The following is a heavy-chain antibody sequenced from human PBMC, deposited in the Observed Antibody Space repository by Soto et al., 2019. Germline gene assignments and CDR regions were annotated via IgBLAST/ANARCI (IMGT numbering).Heavy chain of an antibody. D-gene: IGHD3-16*01. V-gene: IGHV1-8*01. CDR1: GHTLASYD. Sequence: QVQLVQSGAEVRKPGASVKVSCKASGHTLASYDINWVRQATGQGPEWMGWMTPDSGDTGYAQKFRGRVTMTWDTSITTAYMELSSLRSDDTAVYYCARDPFYGWFDSWGQGTLVTVSS. CDR3: ARDPFYGWFDS. CDR2: MTPDSGDT. J-gene: IGHJ5*01.